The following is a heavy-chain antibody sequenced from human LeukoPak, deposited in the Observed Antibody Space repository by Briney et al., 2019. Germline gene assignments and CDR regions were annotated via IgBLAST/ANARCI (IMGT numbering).Heavy chain of an antibody. CDR1: GGSISSYY. Sequence: SGTLSLTCAVSGGSISSYYWSWIRQPPGRGLEWIGYIYYSGSTNYNPSLKSRVTISIDTSKNQFSLKLSSVTAADTAVYYCAAESERWLVRSWGQGTLVTVSS. CDR3: AAESERWLVRS. D-gene: IGHD6-19*01. V-gene: IGHV4-59*01. CDR2: IYYSGST. J-gene: IGHJ4*02.